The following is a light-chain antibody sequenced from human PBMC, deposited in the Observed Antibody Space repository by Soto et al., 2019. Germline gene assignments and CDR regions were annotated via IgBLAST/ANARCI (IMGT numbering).Light chain of an antibody. Sequence: EIVLTQPPATLSLSPGERATLSCRASQSVSSYLAWYQHKPGQAPRLLIYDASNRATGIPARFSGSGSGTDFTLTISSLEPEDFAVYYCQQRSNWWTFGQVTKLDSK. CDR1: QSVSSY. CDR2: DAS. CDR3: QQRSNWWT. J-gene: IGKJ1*01. V-gene: IGKV3-11*01.